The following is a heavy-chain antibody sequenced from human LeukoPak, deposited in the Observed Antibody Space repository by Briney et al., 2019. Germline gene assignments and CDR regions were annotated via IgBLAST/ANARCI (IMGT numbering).Heavy chain of an antibody. V-gene: IGHV1-69*13. J-gene: IGHJ4*02. D-gene: IGHD3-10*01. CDR1: GGTFSSYA. Sequence: GASVKLSCKASGGTFSSYAISWVRQAPGQGLEWMGGIIPIFGTANYAQKFQGRVTITADESTSTAYMELSSLRSEDTAVYYCARDRTLRFGELVAGPYYFDDWSQGTLVTVSS. CDR2: IIPIFGTA. CDR3: ARDRTLRFGELVAGPYYFDD.